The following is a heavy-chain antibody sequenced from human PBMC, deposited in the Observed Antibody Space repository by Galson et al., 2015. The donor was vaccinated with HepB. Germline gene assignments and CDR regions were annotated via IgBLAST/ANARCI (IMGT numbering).Heavy chain of an antibody. D-gene: IGHD3-22*01. J-gene: IGHJ3*02. CDR2: IDWDDDK. Sequence: PALVKPTQTLTLTCTFSGFSLSTSGMCVSWIRQPPGKALEWLARIDWDDDKYYSTSLKTRLTISKDTSKNQVVLTMTNMDPVDTATYYCARILLRYDSSGYYLDHDAVDIWGQGTMVTVSS. V-gene: IGHV2-70*11. CDR3: ARILLRYDSSGYYLDHDAVDI. CDR1: GFSLSTSGMC.